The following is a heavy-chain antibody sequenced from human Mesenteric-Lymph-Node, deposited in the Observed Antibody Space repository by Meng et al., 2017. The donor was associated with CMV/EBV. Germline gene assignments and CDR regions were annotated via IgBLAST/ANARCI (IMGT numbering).Heavy chain of an antibody. CDR3: ARDQQLIPAEYFQH. CDR1: GYTFTSSG. Sequence: ASGYTFTSSGISWVRQAPGQGLQWMGWISTYNGNTNYAQNLLDRVTLTTDTSTRTAYLELRSLRSDDAAVYYCARDQQLIPAEYFQHWGPGTLVTVSS. J-gene: IGHJ1*01. V-gene: IGHV1-18*04. CDR2: ISTYNGNT. D-gene: IGHD6-13*01.